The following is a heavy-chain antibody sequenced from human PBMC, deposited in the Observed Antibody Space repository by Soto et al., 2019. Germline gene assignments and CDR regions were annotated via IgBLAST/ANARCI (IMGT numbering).Heavy chain of an antibody. CDR2: INTDGSRS. D-gene: IGHD6-19*01. CDR3: AKSYSSGWYSNDY. V-gene: IGHV3-74*01. Sequence: GGSLRLSCAASGFTFSNSWMHWVRQTPGKGLVLVSRINTDGSRSTYADSVKGRFTISRDNAKNTLFLQMSSLRAEDTAVYYCAKSYSSGWYSNDYWGQGTLVTVSS. CDR1: GFTFSNSW. J-gene: IGHJ4*02.